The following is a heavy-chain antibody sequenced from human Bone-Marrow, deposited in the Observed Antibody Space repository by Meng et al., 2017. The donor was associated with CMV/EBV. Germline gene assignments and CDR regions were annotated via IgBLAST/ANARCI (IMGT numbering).Heavy chain of an antibody. J-gene: IGHJ5*02. D-gene: IGHD3-10*01. CDR3: ARDSYYGSGSPGLNWFDP. CDR1: ISSGDSY. CDR2: IYYSGST. Sequence: ISSGDSYWCLLRQPPGQGLEWIGYIYYSGSTYYNPSLKSRVTISVDTSKNQFSLKLSSVTAADTAVYYCARDSYYGSGSPGLNWFDPWGQGTLVTVSS. V-gene: IGHV4-30-4*08.